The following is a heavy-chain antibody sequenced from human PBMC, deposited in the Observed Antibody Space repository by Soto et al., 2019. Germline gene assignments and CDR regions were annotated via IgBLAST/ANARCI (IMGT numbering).Heavy chain of an antibody. CDR3: ARAVGPFDY. V-gene: IGHV3-33*01. D-gene: IGHD1-26*01. J-gene: IGHJ4*02. CDR2: IWYDGSNK. CDR1: GFTFSTYG. Sequence: QVQLVESGGGVVQPGRSLRLSCAASGFTFSTYGMHWVRQAPGKGLEWVAVIWYDGSNKYYADSVKGRFTISRDNSKNTLYLQMNSLRAEDTAVYYCARAVGPFDYWGQGTLVNDSA.